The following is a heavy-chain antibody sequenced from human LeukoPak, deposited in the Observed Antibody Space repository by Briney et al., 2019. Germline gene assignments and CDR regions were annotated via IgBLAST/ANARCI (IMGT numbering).Heavy chain of an antibody. D-gene: IGHD4-11*01. J-gene: IGHJ4*02. CDR3: AMCHDHSNYFDY. V-gene: IGHV4-38-2*02. CDR1: GYSISSGYY. CDR2: IYHSGST. Sequence: SETLSLTCTVSGYSISSGYYWGWIRQPPGKGLEWIGSIYHSGSTYYNPSLKSRVTISVDTSKNQFSLKLSSVTAADTAVYYCAMCHDHSNYFDYWGQGTLVTVSS.